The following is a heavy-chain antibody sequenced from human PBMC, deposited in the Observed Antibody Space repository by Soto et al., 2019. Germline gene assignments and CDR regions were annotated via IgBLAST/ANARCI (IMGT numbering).Heavy chain of an antibody. Sequence: GGSLRLSCAASGFTFSSYAMSWVRQAPGKGLEWVSAISGSGGSTYYADSVKGRFTISRDNSKNTLYLQMNSLRAEDTAVYYCAKDWGSLDDPRNWFDPWGQGTLVTVSS. D-gene: IGHD7-27*01. J-gene: IGHJ5*02. CDR2: ISGSGGST. V-gene: IGHV3-23*01. CDR1: GFTFSSYA. CDR3: AKDWGSLDDPRNWFDP.